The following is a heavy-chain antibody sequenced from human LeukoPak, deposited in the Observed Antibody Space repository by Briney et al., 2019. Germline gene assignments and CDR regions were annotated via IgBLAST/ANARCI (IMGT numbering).Heavy chain of an antibody. CDR1: GFTFSSYW. CDR2: INSDGSST. J-gene: IGHJ6*02. D-gene: IGHD6-13*01. CDR3: ARDRVTAADYYYYYAMDV. Sequence: PGGSLRLSCEASGFTFSSYWMHWVRQAPGKGLVWVSRINSDGSSTNYADSVKGRFTISRDNAKNTLYLQMNSLRAEDTAVYYCARDRVTAADYYYYYAMDVWGQGTTVTVSS. V-gene: IGHV3-74*01.